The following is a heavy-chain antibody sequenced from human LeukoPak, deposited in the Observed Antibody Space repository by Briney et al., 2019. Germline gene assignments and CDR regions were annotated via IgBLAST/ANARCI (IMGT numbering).Heavy chain of an antibody. J-gene: IGHJ4*02. V-gene: IGHV3-30*18. CDR1: GFTFSSYG. D-gene: IGHD5-18*01. CDR3: AKTVDTAMVIDY. CDR2: ISYDGSNK. Sequence: PGRSLRPSCAASGFTFSSYGMHWVRQAPGKGLEWVAVISYDGSNKYYADSVKGRFTISRDNSKNTLYLQMNSLRAEDTAVYYCAKTVDTAMVIDYWGQGTLVTVSS.